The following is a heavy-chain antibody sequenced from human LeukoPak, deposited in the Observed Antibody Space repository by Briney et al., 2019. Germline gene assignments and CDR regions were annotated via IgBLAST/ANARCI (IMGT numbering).Heavy chain of an antibody. V-gene: IGHV1-2*02. J-gene: IGHJ4*02. CDR1: GYTFTGYY. CDR2: INPNSGGT. Sequence: ASVKVSCKASGYTFTGYYMHWVRQAPGQGLEWMGWINPNSGGTNYAQKFQGRVTMTRDTSISTAYMELSRLRSDDTAVYYCARSGYCSSTSCYGRVFDYWGQGTLVTVSS. D-gene: IGHD2-2*01. CDR3: ARSGYCSSTSCYGRVFDY.